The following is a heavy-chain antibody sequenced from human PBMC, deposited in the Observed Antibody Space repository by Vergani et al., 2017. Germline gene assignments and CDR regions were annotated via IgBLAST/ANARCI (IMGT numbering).Heavy chain of an antibody. CDR2: ISGSGGST. D-gene: IGHD3-3*01. Sequence: EVQLLESGGGSVQPGESLRLSCAASGFTFSSYAMSWVRQAPGKGLEWVSAISGSGGSTYYADSVKGRFTISRDNSKNTLYLQMNSLRAEDTALYYCARERNAYYDFWSGYYTQYYFDYWGQGTLVTVSS. CDR1: GFTFSSYA. J-gene: IGHJ4*02. CDR3: ARERNAYYDFWSGYYTQYYFDY. V-gene: IGHV3-23*01.